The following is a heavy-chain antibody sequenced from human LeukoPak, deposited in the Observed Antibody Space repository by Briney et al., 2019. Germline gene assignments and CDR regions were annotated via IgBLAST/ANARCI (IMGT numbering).Heavy chain of an antibody. CDR2: ISASGGST. CDR1: GFTFSSYA. J-gene: IGHJ5*02. CDR3: AKRLQFDP. Sequence: SGGSLRLSCAASGFTFSSYAMIWVRQAPGKGLAWVSTISASGGSTYYADSVKGRFTISRDNSKNTLYLQMNSLRAEDTAVYYCAKRLQFDPWGQGTLVTVSS. V-gene: IGHV3-23*01.